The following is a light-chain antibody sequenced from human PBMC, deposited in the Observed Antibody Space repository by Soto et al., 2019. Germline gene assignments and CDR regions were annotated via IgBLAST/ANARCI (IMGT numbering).Light chain of an antibody. CDR1: QSISIW. Sequence: IQMTQSPSTLSASVGDRVTITCRASQSISIWLAWYQQKPGKAPKLLIYKASSLESEVPSRFSGSGSGTEFTLTINSLQPDVSATYYCQQYNSDSTFGQGTKVEIK. J-gene: IGKJ1*01. V-gene: IGKV1-5*03. CDR3: QQYNSDST. CDR2: KAS.